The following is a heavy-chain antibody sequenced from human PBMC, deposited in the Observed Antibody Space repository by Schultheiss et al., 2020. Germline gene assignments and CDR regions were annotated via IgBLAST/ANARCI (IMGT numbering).Heavy chain of an antibody. V-gene: IGHV4-39*01. CDR1: GGSISSSSYY. Sequence: SETLSLTCTVSGGSISSSSYYWGWIRQPPGKGLEWIGSIYYSGSTYYNPSLKSRVTISVDTSKNQFSLKLSSVTAADTAVYYCARLGGSVGATFYWGQGTLVTVSS. CDR3: ARLGGSVGATFY. J-gene: IGHJ4*02. D-gene: IGHD1-26*01. CDR2: IYYSGST.